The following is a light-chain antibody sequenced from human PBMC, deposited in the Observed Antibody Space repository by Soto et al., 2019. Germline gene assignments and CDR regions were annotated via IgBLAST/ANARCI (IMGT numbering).Light chain of an antibody. J-gene: IGKJ4*01. CDR1: QTVSSNY. Sequence: EIGLTQSPGTLSVSPGETATLSCRASQTVSSNYVAWYQQKPGQAPTLLIYGATNRATSVPDNFSGGGSGTAFTLTIFSLEPEDSAIYSWQEYGSSPPTFGGGTKVEIK. V-gene: IGKV3-20*01. CDR3: QEYGSSPPT. CDR2: GAT.